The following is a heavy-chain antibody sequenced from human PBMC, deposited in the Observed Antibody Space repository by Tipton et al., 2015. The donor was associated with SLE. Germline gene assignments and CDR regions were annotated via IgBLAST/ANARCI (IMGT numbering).Heavy chain of an antibody. D-gene: IGHD1-1*01. V-gene: IGHV4-39*07. Sequence: TLSLTCTVSGGSISSSTYYWGWIRQPPGKGLEWIGSIYYSGNTNYNPSLKSRVTISVDMSKNQVSLKLSSVTAADTALYYCARTTAGFDFWGQGMLVTVSS. J-gene: IGHJ4*02. CDR2: IYYSGNT. CDR3: ARTTAGFDF. CDR1: GGSISSSTYY.